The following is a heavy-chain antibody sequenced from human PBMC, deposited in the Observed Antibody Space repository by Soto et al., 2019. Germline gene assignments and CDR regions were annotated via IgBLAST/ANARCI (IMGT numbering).Heavy chain of an antibody. V-gene: IGHV1-3*01. Sequence: QVQLVQSGAEVKKPGASVKVSCKASGYTFTSYAMHWVRQAPGQRLEWMGWINAGNGNTKYSQKFPGRVTITRDTSASTADMELSSLRSEDTAVYYCARDLGGWPDYWGQGTLVTVSS. CDR3: ARDLGGWPDY. CDR1: GYTFTSYA. J-gene: IGHJ4*02. CDR2: INAGNGNT. D-gene: IGHD2-15*01.